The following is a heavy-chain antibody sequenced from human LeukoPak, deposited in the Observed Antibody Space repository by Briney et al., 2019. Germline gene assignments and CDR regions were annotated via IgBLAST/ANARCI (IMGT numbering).Heavy chain of an antibody. V-gene: IGHV3-11*05. CDR3: ARAANTAAGTPTLAIDY. Sequence: GGSLRLSCVASGFTFSDYYMSWIRQAPGKGLEWVSYIPSTSSYTSYADSVKGRFTISRDNAKNSLYLQMSSLRAEDTAVYYCARAANTAAGTPTLAIDYWGQGTLVTVSS. J-gene: IGHJ4*02. CDR1: GFTFSDYY. CDR2: IPSTSSYT. D-gene: IGHD6-13*01.